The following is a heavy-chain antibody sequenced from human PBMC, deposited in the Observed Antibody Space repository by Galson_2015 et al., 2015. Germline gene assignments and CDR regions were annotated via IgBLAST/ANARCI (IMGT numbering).Heavy chain of an antibody. J-gene: IGHJ4*02. CDR2: INPGGGP. D-gene: IGHD6-6*01. Sequence: SVKVSCKASGYVFTNFFVHWVRQAPGQGLEWIGLINPGGGPKYAQKFQGRITMTRDTSTTTAYMELSSLTSEDTAVYYCARDLSGLGTSSDMGYWGQGTLVTVSS. CDR3: ARDLSGLGTSSDMGY. CDR1: GYVFTNFF. V-gene: IGHV1-46*01.